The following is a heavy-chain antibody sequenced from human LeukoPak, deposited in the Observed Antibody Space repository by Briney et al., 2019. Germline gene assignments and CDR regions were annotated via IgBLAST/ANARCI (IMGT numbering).Heavy chain of an antibody. CDR1: RGTFSSYA. V-gene: IGHV1-69*05. CDR3: ARWSGSRQDAFHI. CDR2: IIPSFGTA. D-gene: IGHD1-26*01. Sequence: ASVKVSCNASRGTFSSYAISWVRQAPGQGLEWMGRIIPSFGTANYAQKFQARVTITTDESTSTAYMELNSLRSEDTAVYYCARWSGSRQDAFHIWGQGTMVTVSS. J-gene: IGHJ3*02.